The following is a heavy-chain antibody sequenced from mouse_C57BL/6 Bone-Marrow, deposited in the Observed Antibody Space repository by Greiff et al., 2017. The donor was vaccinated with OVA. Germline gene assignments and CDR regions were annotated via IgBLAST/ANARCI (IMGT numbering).Heavy chain of an antibody. CDR2: IYPRSGNT. J-gene: IGHJ2*01. CDR1: GYTFTSYG. D-gene: IGHD1-1*01. Sequence: VKLLESGAELARPGASVKLSCKASGYTFTSYGISWVKQRTGQGLEWIGEIYPRSGNTYYNEKFKGKATLTADKSSSTAYMELRSLTSEDSAVYFCAGLYYGSSFDYWGQGTTLTVSS. V-gene: IGHV1-81*01. CDR3: AGLYYGSSFDY.